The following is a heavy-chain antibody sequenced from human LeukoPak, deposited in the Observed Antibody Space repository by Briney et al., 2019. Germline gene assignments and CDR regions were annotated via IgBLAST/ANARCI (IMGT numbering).Heavy chain of an antibody. CDR3: SRGCFFGELVHDY. D-gene: IGHD3-10*01. Sequence: ASVKVSCKASGYTFTSYYMHWLRQAPGQGLEWMGRINPNSGGTNYAQKFQGRVTITRDTSISTAYMELSRLRSADNAVYYYSRGCFFGELVHDYWGQGTLVTVSS. J-gene: IGHJ4*02. V-gene: IGHV1-2*06. CDR1: GYTFTSYY. CDR2: INPNSGGT.